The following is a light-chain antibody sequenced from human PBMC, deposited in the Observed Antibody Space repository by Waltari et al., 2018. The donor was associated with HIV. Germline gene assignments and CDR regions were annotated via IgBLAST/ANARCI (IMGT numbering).Light chain of an antibody. CDR2: EVN. CDR3: SSYATAGTYVL. Sequence: SALTHPSSVSGSPGPSITLSCTGTHSDVGSYKLFSLYQQHPGKAPKLMISEVNKRPSGVSNRFSGSKSGNTASLTISGLQAEDEADYYCSSYATAGTYVLFGGGTKLTVL. CDR1: HSDVGSYKL. V-gene: IGLV2-23*02. J-gene: IGLJ2*01.